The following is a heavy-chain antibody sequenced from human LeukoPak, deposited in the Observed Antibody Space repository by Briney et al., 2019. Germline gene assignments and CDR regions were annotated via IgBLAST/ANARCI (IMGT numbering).Heavy chain of an antibody. CDR1: GFTVNSNY. J-gene: IGHJ4*01. V-gene: IGHV3-66*02. D-gene: IGHD3-16*01. Sequence: PGGSLRLSCAPSGFTVNSNYMSWVRQAPGKGLEWVSVIYIGGSKYYADPVKGRFTISRDNYKNTPYLQMNSLRAEDTAGYYCARGYWRSYSFFQFYYRGQGNLVTGSS. CDR3: ARGYWRSYSFFQFYY. CDR2: IYIGGSK.